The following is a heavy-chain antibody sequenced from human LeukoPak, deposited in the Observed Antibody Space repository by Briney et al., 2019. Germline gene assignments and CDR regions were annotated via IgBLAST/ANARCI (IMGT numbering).Heavy chain of an antibody. D-gene: IGHD6-13*01. CDR3: AKDPLVSIAAAGTDWFDP. V-gene: IGHV3-23*01. Sequence: GGSLRLSCAASGFTFSSYAMSWVRQAPGKGLEWVSAISGSGGSTYYADSVKGRFTISRDNSKNTLYLQMNSLRAEDTAVYYCAKDPLVSIAAAGTDWFDPWGQGTLVTVSS. CDR2: ISGSGGST. J-gene: IGHJ5*02. CDR1: GFTFSSYA.